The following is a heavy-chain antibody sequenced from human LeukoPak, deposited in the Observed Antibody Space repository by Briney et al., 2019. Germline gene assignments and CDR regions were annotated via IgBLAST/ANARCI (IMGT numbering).Heavy chain of an antibody. CDR1: GLTFSRYW. J-gene: IGHJ4*02. CDR3: ASEVAGTPDY. CDR2: IKQDGSEK. V-gene: IGHV3-7*01. Sequence: GGSLRLSCAASGLTFSRYWMTWVRQSPGKGLECVANIKQDGSEKYYVDSVKGRFTISRDNVKNSLYLQMNSLRAEDTAVYYCASEVAGTPDYWGQGTLVTVSS. D-gene: IGHD6-19*01.